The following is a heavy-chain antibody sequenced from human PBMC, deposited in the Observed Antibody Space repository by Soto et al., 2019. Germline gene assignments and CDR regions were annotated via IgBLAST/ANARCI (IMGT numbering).Heavy chain of an antibody. D-gene: IGHD2-8*01. CDR2: TYYRSKWYY. Sequence: SQTLSLTCAISGESVSSNSAAWIVIRQSPSRGLEWLGRTYYRSKWYYDYAPSVKGRITIKPDTSKNQFSLQLNSVTPEDTAVYYCARDCTNGICTYGMDVWGRGTTVTVSS. CDR1: GESVSSNSAA. CDR3: ARDCTNGICTYGMDV. V-gene: IGHV6-1*01. J-gene: IGHJ6*02.